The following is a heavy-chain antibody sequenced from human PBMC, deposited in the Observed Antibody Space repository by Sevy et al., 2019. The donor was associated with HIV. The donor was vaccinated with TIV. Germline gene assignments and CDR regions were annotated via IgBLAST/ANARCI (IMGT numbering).Heavy chain of an antibody. Sequence: GGSLRLSCAASGFTFSSYWMHWVRQAPGKGLVWVSRINSDGSSTSYADSVKGRFTISRDNAKNTLYLQMNSLRAEDTAVYYCARGSTTVGTGYYYYYMDVWGKGTTVTVSS. J-gene: IGHJ6*03. CDR3: ARGSTTVGTGYYYYYMDV. D-gene: IGHD4-4*01. CDR1: GFTFSSYW. V-gene: IGHV3-74*01. CDR2: INSDGSST.